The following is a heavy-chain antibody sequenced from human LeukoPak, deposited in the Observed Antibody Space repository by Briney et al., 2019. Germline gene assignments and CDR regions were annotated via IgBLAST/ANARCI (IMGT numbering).Heavy chain of an antibody. CDR1: GGSISSGGYY. V-gene: IGHV4-30-2*01. Sequence: SQTLSLTCTVSGGSISSGGYYWSWIRQPPGRGLEWIGYIYHSGSTYYNPSLKSRVTISVDRSKNQFSLKLSSVTAADTAVYYCARICTNGVCPLDYWGQGTLVTVSS. D-gene: IGHD2-8*01. CDR3: ARICTNGVCPLDY. CDR2: IYHSGST. J-gene: IGHJ4*02.